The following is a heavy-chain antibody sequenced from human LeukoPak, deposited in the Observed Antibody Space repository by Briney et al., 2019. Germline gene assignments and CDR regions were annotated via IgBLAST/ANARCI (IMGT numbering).Heavy chain of an antibody. CDR3: ARRPYSSSWYYFDY. D-gene: IGHD6-13*01. Sequence: GGSLRLSCAASGFTFSDYYMSWIRQAPGKGLEWVSYLSSSGSVIHYADSVQGRFTISRDNAKNLLYLQMNSLRAEDTAVYYCARRPYSSSWYYFDYWGQGTLVTVSS. V-gene: IGHV3-11*04. CDR2: LSSSGSVI. J-gene: IGHJ4*02. CDR1: GFTFSDYY.